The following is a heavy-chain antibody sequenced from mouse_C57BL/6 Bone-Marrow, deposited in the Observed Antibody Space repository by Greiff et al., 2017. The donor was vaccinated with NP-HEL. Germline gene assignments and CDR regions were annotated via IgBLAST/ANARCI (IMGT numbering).Heavy chain of an antibody. Sequence: QVHLPPPLTYLLKPGASVKLSCKASGYTFTSYWMHWVKQRPGQGLEWIGMIHPNSGSTNYNEKFKSKATLTVDKSSSTAYMQLSSLTSEDSAVYYCARRDSNYWFAYWSQGTLVTVSA. D-gene: IGHD2-5*01. CDR2: IHPNSGST. CDR3: ARRDSNYWFAY. V-gene: IGHV1-64*01. CDR1: GYTFTSYW. J-gene: IGHJ3*01.